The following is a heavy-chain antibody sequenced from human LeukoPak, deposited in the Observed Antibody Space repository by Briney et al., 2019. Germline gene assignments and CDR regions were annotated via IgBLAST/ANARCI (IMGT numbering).Heavy chain of an antibody. CDR3: ARHGGYSSSWYPTGGMDV. Sequence: SETLSLTCTVSGGSINNYYWTWIRQPPGKGLEWIGYIYYSGTTNYNPSLKSRVTVSVDTSKNQFSLKLSSVTAADTAVYYCARHGGYSSSWYPTGGMDVWGQGTTVTVSS. D-gene: IGHD6-13*01. V-gene: IGHV4-59*08. CDR2: IYYSGTT. CDR1: GGSINNYY. J-gene: IGHJ6*02.